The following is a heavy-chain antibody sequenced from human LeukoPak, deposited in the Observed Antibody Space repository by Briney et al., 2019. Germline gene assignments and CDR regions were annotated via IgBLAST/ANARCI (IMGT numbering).Heavy chain of an antibody. V-gene: IGHV3-64*02. CDR3: ARYQSTAWFDF. CDR2: INSYGGNT. Sequence: GGSLRLSCAASGFTFSSYAMSWVRQAPGKGLEYVSAINSYGGNTFYADSVKGRFAISRDNSKDTLYLQMGSLRAEDMAVYYCARYQSTAWFDFWGQGALVTVSS. D-gene: IGHD2-21*02. CDR1: GFTFSSYA. J-gene: IGHJ4*02.